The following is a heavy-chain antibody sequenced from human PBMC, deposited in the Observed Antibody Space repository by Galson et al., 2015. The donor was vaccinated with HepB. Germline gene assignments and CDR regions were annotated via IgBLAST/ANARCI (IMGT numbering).Heavy chain of an antibody. D-gene: IGHD1-26*01. CDR3: AKEPYSGSYFSDY. CDR1: GFTFSSYG. J-gene: IGHJ4*02. Sequence: SLRLSCAASGFTFSSYGMHWVRQAPGKGLEWVAVISYDGSNKYYADSVKGRFTISRDNSKNTLYLQMNSLRAEDTAVYYCAKEPYSGSYFSDYWGQGTLVTVSS. V-gene: IGHV3-30*18. CDR2: ISYDGSNK.